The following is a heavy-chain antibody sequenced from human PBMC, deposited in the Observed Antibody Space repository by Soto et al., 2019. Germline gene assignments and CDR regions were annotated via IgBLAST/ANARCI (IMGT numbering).Heavy chain of an antibody. Sequence: QVQLVASGGGVVQPGRSLRLSCAASGFTFSSYAMHWVRQAPGKGLEWVAVISYDGSNKYYADSVKGRFTISRDNSKNTRDLQMNSLRAEDTAVYYCARDYYDFWSAIRGRYYYGMDVWGQGTTVTVS. CDR3: ARDYYDFWSAIRGRYYYGMDV. CDR2: ISYDGSNK. J-gene: IGHJ6*02. V-gene: IGHV3-30-3*01. D-gene: IGHD3-3*01. CDR1: GFTFSSYA.